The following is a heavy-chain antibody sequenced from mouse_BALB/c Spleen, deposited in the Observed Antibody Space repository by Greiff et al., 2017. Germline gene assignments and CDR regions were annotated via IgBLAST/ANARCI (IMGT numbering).Heavy chain of an antibody. CDR1: GFTFSSYG. Sequence: VQLKESGGGLVQPGGSLKLSCAASGFTFSSYGMSWVRQTPDKRLELVATINSNGGSTYYPDSVKGRFTISRDNAKNTLYLQMSSLKSEDTAMYYCARGTRTEDYYAMDYWGQGTSVTVSS. D-gene: IGHD3-3*01. CDR3: ARGTRTEDYYAMDY. CDR2: INSNGGST. V-gene: IGHV5-6-3*01. J-gene: IGHJ4*01.